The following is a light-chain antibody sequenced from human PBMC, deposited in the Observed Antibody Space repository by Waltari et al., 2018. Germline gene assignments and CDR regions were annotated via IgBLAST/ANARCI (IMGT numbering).Light chain of an antibody. J-gene: IGLJ2*01. CDR2: RDN. Sequence: QSVVTQPHSASGTPGQRVSIACSCSRSNIGSHYVSWYQVLPGMAPKLLIYRDNERPSGVPDRFSGSKSGTSASLAISALRSEDESDYYCATWDDGLSGVIFGGGTKLTVL. V-gene: IGLV1-47*01. CDR3: ATWDDGLSGVI. CDR1: RSNIGSHY.